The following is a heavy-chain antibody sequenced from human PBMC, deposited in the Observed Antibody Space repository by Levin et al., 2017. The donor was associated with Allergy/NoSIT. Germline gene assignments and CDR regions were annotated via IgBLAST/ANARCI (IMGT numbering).Heavy chain of an antibody. V-gene: IGHV4-39*01. D-gene: IGHD2-15*01. J-gene: IGHJ4*02. CDR2: IYHRGST. CDR1: GDSISSSSYY. CDR3: ARAATPFVHY. Sequence: SQTLSLTCTVSGDSISSSSYYWGWIRQPPEKGLEWIGSIYHRGSTYYNPSLKSRVTISVDTSKNQFSLKLGSVTAADTAVYYCARAATPFVHYWGQGTLVTVSS.